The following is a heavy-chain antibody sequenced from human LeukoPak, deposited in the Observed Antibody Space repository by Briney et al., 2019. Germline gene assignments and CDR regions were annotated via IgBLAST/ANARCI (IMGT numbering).Heavy chain of an antibody. D-gene: IGHD6-19*01. J-gene: IGHJ6*04. CDR2: IYYSGST. Sequence: ASETLSLTCTVSGGSISSGGYYWRWIRQHPGRGLEWIGYIYYSGSTYDNPSLKSRITISVDTSKNQFSLKLSSVTAADTAVYYCARGIAVAGPRGDYYYYGMDVWGKGTTVTVSS. CDR3: ARGIAVAGPRGDYYYYGMDV. CDR1: GGSISSGGYY. V-gene: IGHV4-31*03.